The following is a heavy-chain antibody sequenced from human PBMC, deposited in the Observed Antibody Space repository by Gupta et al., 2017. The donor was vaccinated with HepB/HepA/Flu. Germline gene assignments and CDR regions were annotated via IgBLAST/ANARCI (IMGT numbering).Heavy chain of an antibody. CDR1: RFSVSDNT. V-gene: IGHV3-7*01. CDR2: IKEDVNDK. J-gene: IGHJ4*02. CDR3: ARGGRALADF. Sequence: EVQLVESGGGLVQPGGSMRLSCAASRFSVSDNTMSWVRPAPGKGMEGVARIKEDVNDKDYVDSVKGRFTISRDNARNSLFLHMNNLRADDTAVYYCARGGRALADFWGQGTLVTVSS.